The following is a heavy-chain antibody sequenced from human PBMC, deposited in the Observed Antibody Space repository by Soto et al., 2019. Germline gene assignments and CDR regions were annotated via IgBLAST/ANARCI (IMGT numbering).Heavy chain of an antibody. V-gene: IGHV3-21*01. CDR3: AGHLTVAGYYYYYYMDV. CDR1: GFTVSTYS. Sequence: EVQLVESGGGLAKPGGSLRLSCAASGFTVSTYSMNWVRQAPGKGLEWVSSISSSSSYIYYADSVKGRFTISRDNAKNSLSLEMNSLRAEDAAVYYCAGHLTVAGYYYYYYMDVWGIGNTVTASS. CDR2: ISSSSSYI. D-gene: IGHD6-19*01. J-gene: IGHJ6*03.